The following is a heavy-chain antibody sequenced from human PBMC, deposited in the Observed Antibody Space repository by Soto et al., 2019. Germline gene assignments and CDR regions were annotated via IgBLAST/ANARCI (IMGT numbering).Heavy chain of an antibody. D-gene: IGHD3-9*01. V-gene: IGHV1-69*13. J-gene: IGHJ3*02. CDR2: IIPIFGTA. CDR1: GGTFSSYA. Sequence: SVKVSCKASGGTFSSYAISWVRQAPGQGLEWMGGIIPIFGTANYAQKFQGRVTITADESTSTAYMELSSLRSEDTAVYYCARAQLRYFGSNAFDIWGQGTMVTVSS. CDR3: ARAQLRYFGSNAFDI.